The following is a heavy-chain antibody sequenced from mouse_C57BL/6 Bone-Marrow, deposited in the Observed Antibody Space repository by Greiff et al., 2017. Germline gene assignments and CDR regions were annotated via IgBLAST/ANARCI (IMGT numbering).Heavy chain of an antibody. CDR3: ARGWLPPAWFAY. Sequence: VQLQQSGPELVKPGASVKISCKASGYSFTGYYMNWVKQSPEKSLEWIGEINPSTGGTTYNQKFKAKATLTVDKSSSTAYMQLKSLTSEDSAVYYCARGWLPPAWFAYWGQGTLVTVSA. J-gene: IGHJ3*01. V-gene: IGHV1-42*01. D-gene: IGHD2-2*01. CDR2: INPSTGGT. CDR1: GYSFTGYY.